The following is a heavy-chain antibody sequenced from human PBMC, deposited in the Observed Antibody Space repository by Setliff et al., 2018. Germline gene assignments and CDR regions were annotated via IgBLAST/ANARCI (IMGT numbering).Heavy chain of an antibody. V-gene: IGHV4-34*01. CDR2: INHSGST. CDR1: GGSFSGYY. Sequence: SETLSLTCAVYGGSFSGYYWSWIRQPPGKGLEWIGEINHSGSTNYNPSLKSRVTISVDTSKNQFSLKLTSVTAADTAVYYCTRVAQYSSSSFYYYYYGMDVWGQGTTVTV. CDR3: TRVAQYSSSSFYYYYYGMDV. D-gene: IGHD6-6*01. J-gene: IGHJ6*02.